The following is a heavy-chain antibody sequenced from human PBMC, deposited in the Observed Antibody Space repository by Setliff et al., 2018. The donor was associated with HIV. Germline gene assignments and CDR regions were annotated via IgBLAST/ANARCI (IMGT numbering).Heavy chain of an antibody. CDR2: IYPGDSHT. CDR1: GYYFTTFW. CDR3: TGQGDFGQWGAY. J-gene: IGHJ4*02. Sequence: PGESLKISCKGSGYYFTTFWIAWVRQMPGKGLEWMGFIYPGDSHTTYSPSFQGQVTISVDTSVSTAYLQWSSLKASDTAIYYCTGQGDFGQWGAYWGQGAQVTVSS. V-gene: IGHV5-51*01. D-gene: IGHD4-17*01.